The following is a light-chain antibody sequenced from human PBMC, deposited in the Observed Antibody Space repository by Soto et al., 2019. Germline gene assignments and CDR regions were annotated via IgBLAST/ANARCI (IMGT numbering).Light chain of an antibody. J-gene: IGLJ1*01. CDR1: SSDVGSYNF. CDR3: SSYTNINTRACV. Sequence: QSALTQPASLSGAPGQWISISCIGTSSDVGSYNFVSWYQQYSGKVPKLMISEVFNRPSGVSDRFSGSKSGNTASLTISGLQAEDEAEYYCSSYTNINTRACVFGTGTKVTVL. CDR2: EVF. V-gene: IGLV2-14*02.